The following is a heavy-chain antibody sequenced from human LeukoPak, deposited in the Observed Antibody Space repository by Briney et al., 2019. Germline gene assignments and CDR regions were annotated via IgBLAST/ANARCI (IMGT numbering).Heavy chain of an antibody. CDR2: ISSSSSHI. CDR1: GFTFSSHN. V-gene: IGHV3-21*01. D-gene: IGHD1-26*01. Sequence: GGSLRLSCAASGFTFSSHNMNWVRQAPGKGLEWVSSISSSSSHIFYADSVKGRFTISRDNSKNTLYLQMNSLRAEDTAVYYCAREDGSDAFDIWGQGTMVTVSS. CDR3: AREDGSDAFDI. J-gene: IGHJ3*02.